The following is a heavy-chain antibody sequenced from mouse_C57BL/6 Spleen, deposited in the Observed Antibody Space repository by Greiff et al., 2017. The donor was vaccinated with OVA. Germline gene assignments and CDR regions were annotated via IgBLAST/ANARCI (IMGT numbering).Heavy chain of an antibody. J-gene: IGHJ4*01. CDR3: ARAGIYYEYYYAMDY. CDR2: IYPGSGST. CDR1: GYTFTSYW. Sequence: QVQLQQPGAELVKPGASVKMSCKASGYTFTSYWITWVKQRPGQGLEWIGDIYPGSGSTNYNEKFKSKATLTVDTSSSTAYMQLSSLTSEDSAVYYCARAGIYYEYYYAMDYWGQGTSVTVSS. V-gene: IGHV1-55*01. D-gene: IGHD2-4*01.